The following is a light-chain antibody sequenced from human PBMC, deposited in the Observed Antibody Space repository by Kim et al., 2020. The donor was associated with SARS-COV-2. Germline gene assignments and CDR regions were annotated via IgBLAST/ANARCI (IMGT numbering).Light chain of an antibody. CDR1: QGLVSIHGYNY. CDR2: LTS. CDR3: RLAQQAPT. Sequence: EPASISGRSCQGLVSIHGYNYLDWYLQKPGQSQKLLIYLTSIRASGVTDRCSGSGSGTDFTLKISRVETEDVGVYYCRLAQQAPTFGQGTKVDIK. J-gene: IGKJ1*01. V-gene: IGKV2-28*01.